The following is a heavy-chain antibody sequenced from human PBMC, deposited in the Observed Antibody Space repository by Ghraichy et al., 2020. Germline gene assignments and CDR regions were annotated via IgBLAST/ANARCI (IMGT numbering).Heavy chain of an antibody. CDR1: GGSFSSYY. V-gene: IGHV4-59*12. J-gene: IGHJ5*02. Sequence: ESLNISCTFSGGSFSSYYWSWVRLPPGKGLEWIAYMHSSGDTKYNPSLKSRLTISLDTSKNQFSLKLRSVSAADTAVYYCVRDREYSSSWHGFDLWGQGTLVTVSS. D-gene: IGHD6-13*01. CDR2: MHSSGDT. CDR3: VRDREYSSSWHGFDL.